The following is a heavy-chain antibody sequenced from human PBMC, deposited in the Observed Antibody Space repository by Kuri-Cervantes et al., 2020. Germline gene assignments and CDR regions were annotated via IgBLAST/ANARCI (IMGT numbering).Heavy chain of an antibody. J-gene: IGHJ5*02. Sequence: SETLSLTCTVSGDSISSYYWSWIRQPAGKGLEWIGRIYTTGSTNYNPSLKSRVTISVDKSKNQFSLKLTSVTAADTAVYFCARDAAFDGSVRFDPWGQGTLVTVSS. CDR3: ARDAAFDGSVRFDP. V-gene: IGHV4-4*07. D-gene: IGHD3-22*01. CDR1: GDSISSYY. CDR2: IYTTGST.